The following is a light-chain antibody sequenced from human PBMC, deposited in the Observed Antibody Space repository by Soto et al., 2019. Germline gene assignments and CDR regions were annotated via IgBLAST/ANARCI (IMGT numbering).Light chain of an antibody. CDR1: QSVSSSY. V-gene: IGKV3-20*01. J-gene: IGKJ2*01. Sequence: EIVLTQSPGTLSLSPGERATLSCRASQSVSSSYLAWYQQKPGQAPRLLIYGASSRAPGIPDRFSGSGSGTDFTLTIIRLEPVDFAVYYCQQYGSTFGQGTKLEIK. CDR2: GAS. CDR3: QQYGST.